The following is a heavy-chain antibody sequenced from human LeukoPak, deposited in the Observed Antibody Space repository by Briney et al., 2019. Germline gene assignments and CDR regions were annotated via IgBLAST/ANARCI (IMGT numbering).Heavy chain of an antibody. J-gene: IGHJ4*02. Sequence: GRSLRLSCAASGFTFSSYGMHWVRQAPGKGLEWVAVISYDGSNKYYADSVKGRFTISRDNSKNTLYLQMNSLRAEDTAVYYCAKARIVGTTRWTDFDYWGQGTLVTVSS. D-gene: IGHD1-26*01. CDR3: AKARIVGTTRWTDFDY. V-gene: IGHV3-30*18. CDR2: ISYDGSNK. CDR1: GFTFSSYG.